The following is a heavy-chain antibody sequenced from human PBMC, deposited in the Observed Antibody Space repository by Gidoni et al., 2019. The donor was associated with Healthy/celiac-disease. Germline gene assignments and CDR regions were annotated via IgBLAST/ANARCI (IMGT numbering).Heavy chain of an antibody. V-gene: IGHV2-26*01. CDR3: ARTLHPHYYDSSGYYYTFDY. J-gene: IGHJ4*02. Sequence: QVTLKESGPVLVKPTETLTLTCTVSGFSLSNARMGVSWIRQPPGKALEWLAHIFSNDEKSYSTSLKSRLTISKDTSKSQVVLTMTNMDPVDTATYYCARTLHPHYYDSSGYYYTFDYWGQGTLVTVSS. CDR1: GFSLSNARMG. CDR2: IFSNDEK. D-gene: IGHD3-22*01.